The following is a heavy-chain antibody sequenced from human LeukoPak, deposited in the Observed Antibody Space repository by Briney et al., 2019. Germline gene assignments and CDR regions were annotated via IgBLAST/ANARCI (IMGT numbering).Heavy chain of an antibody. V-gene: IGHV4-34*01. Sequence: SETLSLTCAVSGASLSGFYWSWIRQLPGKGLEWIGQIDHSGGTIYNPSLKSRVTMSLDTSKNQFSLKLSSVTAVDTAMYYCARDTNGWYKVFDYWGQGTLVTVSS. J-gene: IGHJ4*02. CDR2: IDHSGGT. CDR1: GASLSGFY. D-gene: IGHD6-19*01. CDR3: ARDTNGWYKVFDY.